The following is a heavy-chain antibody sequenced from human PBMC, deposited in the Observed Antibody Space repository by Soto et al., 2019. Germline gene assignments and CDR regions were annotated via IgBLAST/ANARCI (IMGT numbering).Heavy chain of an antibody. CDR3: ARDPYYYDSSGYQAHDGFDN. V-gene: IGHV1-18*04. J-gene: IGHJ3*02. Sequence: GASVKVSCKASGYTFTSYGISWVRQAPGQGLEWMGWISAYNGNTNYAQKLQGRVTMTTDTSTSTAYMELRSLRSDDTAVYYCARDPYYYDSSGYQAHDGFDNWGQRTMVPVSS. D-gene: IGHD3-22*01. CDR1: GYTFTSYG. CDR2: ISAYNGNT.